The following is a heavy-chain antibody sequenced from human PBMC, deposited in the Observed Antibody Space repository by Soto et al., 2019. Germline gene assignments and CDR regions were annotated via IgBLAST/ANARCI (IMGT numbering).Heavy chain of an antibody. CDR3: VTHPLTMIVVVRSYFDY. CDR1: GFTFSSYA. CDR2: ISGSGGST. J-gene: IGHJ4*02. Sequence: EVQLLESGGGLVQPGGSLRLSCAASGFTFSSYAMSWVRQAPGKGLEWVSAISGSGGSTYYADSVKGRFTISRDNSKNTLYLQMNSLRAEDTAVYYCVTHPLTMIVVVRSYFDYWGQGTLVTVSS. V-gene: IGHV3-23*01. D-gene: IGHD3-22*01.